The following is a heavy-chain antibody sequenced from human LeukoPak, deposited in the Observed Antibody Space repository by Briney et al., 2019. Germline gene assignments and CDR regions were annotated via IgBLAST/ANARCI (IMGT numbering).Heavy chain of an antibody. CDR1: GGTFSSYA. Sequence: SVKVSCKASGGTFSSYAISWVRQAPGQGLEWMGGIIPIFGTANYAQKFQGRVTITTDESTSTAYMELSSLRSEDTAVYYCARTRARGAPPYYYYMDVWGKGTTVTVSS. D-gene: IGHD3-10*01. V-gene: IGHV1-69*05. CDR2: IIPIFGTA. J-gene: IGHJ6*03. CDR3: ARTRARGAPPYYYYMDV.